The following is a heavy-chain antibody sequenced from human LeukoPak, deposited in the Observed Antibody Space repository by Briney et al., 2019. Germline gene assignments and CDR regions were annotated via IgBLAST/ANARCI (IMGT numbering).Heavy chain of an antibody. Sequence: GASLQISCKGSGYSFTSYWIGSVRQMPGKGLEWMGIIYPGDSDTRYSPSFQGQVTISADKSISTAYLQWSSLKASDTAMYYCARPKAAADLPPSYWGQGTLVTVSS. CDR2: IYPGDSDT. CDR3: ARPKAAADLPPSY. CDR1: GYSFTSYW. D-gene: IGHD6-13*01. J-gene: IGHJ4*02. V-gene: IGHV5-51*01.